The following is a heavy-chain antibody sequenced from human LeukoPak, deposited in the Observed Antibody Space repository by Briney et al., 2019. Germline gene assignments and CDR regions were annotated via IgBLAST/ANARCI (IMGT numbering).Heavy chain of an antibody. V-gene: IGHV3-21*01. J-gene: IGHJ4*02. CDR3: ARGFDHFDY. Sequence: GGALRLSFAAPGFTFSSYSIKLGRQAPGKGVEWVSSISSSSSYIYYADSVKGRFTISRDNAKNSLYLQMNSLRAEDTAVYYCARGFDHFDYWGQGTLVTVSS. CDR2: ISSSSSYI. D-gene: IGHD3-9*01. CDR1: GFTFSSYS.